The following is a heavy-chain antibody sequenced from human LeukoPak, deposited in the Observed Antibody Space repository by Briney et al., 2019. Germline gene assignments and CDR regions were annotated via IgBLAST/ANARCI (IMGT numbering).Heavy chain of an antibody. J-gene: IGHJ6*02. D-gene: IGHD4-23*01. CDR3: ARAGRLGGTRGRYGMDV. CDR2: IYTSGST. V-gene: IGHV4-4*07. Sequence: SGTLSLTFTVSLGSLISYYWSAIRQPAWRGLEWIGRIYTSGSTNYNPSRNSRVTMSLDKSKHQFSLKLTSVTAADTAVYCCARAGRLGGTRGRYGMDVWPQGTTVTVSS. CDR1: LGSLISYY.